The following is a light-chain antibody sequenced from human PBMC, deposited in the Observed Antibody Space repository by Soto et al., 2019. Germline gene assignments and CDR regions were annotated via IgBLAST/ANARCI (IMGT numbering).Light chain of an antibody. J-gene: IGKJ1*01. CDR2: GAS. CDR3: QQYGSSRRT. V-gene: IGKV3-20*01. CDR1: QSVSSSY. Sequence: EIVLTQSPCTLSLSQGERATLSCRASQSVSSSYLDWYQQKPGQPPRLLIYGASSRATGVPDRFSGSGSGTDFTLTISRLEPEDFAVYYCQQYGSSRRTFGQGTKVDIK.